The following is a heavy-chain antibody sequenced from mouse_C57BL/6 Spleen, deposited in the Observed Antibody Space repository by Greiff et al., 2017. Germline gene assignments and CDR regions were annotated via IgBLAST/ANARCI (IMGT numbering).Heavy chain of an antibody. D-gene: IGHD4-1*01. Sequence: EVKLVASGGGLVQPGGSMKLSCVASGFTFSNYWMNWVRQSPEKGLEWVAQIRLKSDNYATHYAESVKGRFTISRDDSKSSVYLQMNNLRAEDTGIYYCTEGTGFAYWGQGTLVTVSA. CDR1: GFTFSNYW. V-gene: IGHV6-3*01. CDR3: TEGTGFAY. CDR2: IRLKSDNYAT. J-gene: IGHJ3*01.